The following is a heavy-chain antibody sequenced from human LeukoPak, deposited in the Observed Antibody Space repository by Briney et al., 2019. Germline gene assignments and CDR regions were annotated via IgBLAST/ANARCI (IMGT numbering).Heavy chain of an antibody. Sequence: AGGSPRLSSVPPPYTFFSNGIQRVAQAPRKGLGRVSRIFADGSTTSYADSVKGRFTISRDNAKITLYLQMNSLRAEDTAVYYCARELPREVTLDYWGQGTLGTVSP. CDR3: ARELPREVTLDY. J-gene: IGHJ4*01. D-gene: IGHD2-21*02. CDR2: IFADGSTT. V-gene: IGHV3-74*01. CDR1: PYTFFSNG.